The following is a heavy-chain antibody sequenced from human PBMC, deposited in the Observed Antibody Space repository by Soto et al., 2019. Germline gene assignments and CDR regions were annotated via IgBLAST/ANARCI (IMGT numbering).Heavy chain of an antibody. D-gene: IGHD1-26*01. CDR3: ARDPWEPNTYYFDY. J-gene: IGHJ4*02. CDR2: IYTSGST. V-gene: IGHV4-4*07. Sequence: QVQLQESGPGLVKPSETLSLTCTVSGGSISSYYWSWIRQPAGKGLEWIGRIYTSGSTNYNPSLKSRVTMSVDTSKNQFSLKLSSVTAADTAVYYCARDPWEPNTYYFDYWGQGTLVTVSS. CDR1: GGSISSYY.